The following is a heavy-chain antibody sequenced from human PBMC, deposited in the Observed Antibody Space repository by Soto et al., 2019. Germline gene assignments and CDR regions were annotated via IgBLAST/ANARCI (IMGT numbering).Heavy chain of an antibody. CDR2: IYYSGST. J-gene: IGHJ4*02. Sequence: SETLSLTCTVSGGSISSYYWSWIRQPPGKGLEWIGYIYYSGSTNYNPSLKSRVTISVDTSKNQFSLKLSSVTAADTAVYYCASMMGGSGSPFDYWGQGTLVTVSS. CDR3: ASMMGGSGSPFDY. D-gene: IGHD1-26*01. CDR1: GGSISSYY. V-gene: IGHV4-59*01.